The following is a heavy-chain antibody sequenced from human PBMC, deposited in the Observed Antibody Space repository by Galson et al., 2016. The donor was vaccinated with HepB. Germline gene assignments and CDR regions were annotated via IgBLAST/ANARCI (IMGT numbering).Heavy chain of an antibody. J-gene: IGHJ6*04. CDR1: GFTVSSNY. CDR2: IYSGGST. D-gene: IGHD3-16*01. V-gene: IGHV3-66*01. Sequence: SLRLSCAASGFTVSSNYMRWVRQAPGKGLEWVSVIYSGGSTYYADPVKGRFTISRDNSRSMLFLQMNSLKTEDTGVYYCVRGGTAPDVWGKGTTVTVSS. CDR3: VRGGTAPDV.